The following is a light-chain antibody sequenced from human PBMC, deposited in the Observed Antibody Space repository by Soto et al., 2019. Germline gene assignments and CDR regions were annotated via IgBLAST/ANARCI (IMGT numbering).Light chain of an antibody. CDR1: NIGSKN. CDR2: RDS. J-gene: IGLJ3*02. V-gene: IGLV3-9*01. Sequence: SCELTQPLSVSVALGQTARITCGGNNIGSKNVHWYQQKPGQAPVLVIYRDSNRPSGIPERFSGSNSGNTATLTISRAQAGDEADYYCQVWDSSTARAFGGGTKLTVL. CDR3: QVWDSSTARA.